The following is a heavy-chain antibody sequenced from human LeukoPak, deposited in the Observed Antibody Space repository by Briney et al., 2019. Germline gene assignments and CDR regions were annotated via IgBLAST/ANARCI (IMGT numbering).Heavy chain of an antibody. V-gene: IGHV5-51*01. CDR2: IYPGDSDT. CDR3: ARRSRIAAGGVEYFQH. Sequence: GESLKISCKGSGYSFPDYWIGWVRQMPGKGLEWMGIIYPGDSDTRYSPSFQGQVTISADKSISTAYLRWSSLKASDTAMYYCARRSRIAAGGVEYFQHWGQGTLVTVSS. D-gene: IGHD6-13*01. J-gene: IGHJ1*01. CDR1: GYSFPDYW.